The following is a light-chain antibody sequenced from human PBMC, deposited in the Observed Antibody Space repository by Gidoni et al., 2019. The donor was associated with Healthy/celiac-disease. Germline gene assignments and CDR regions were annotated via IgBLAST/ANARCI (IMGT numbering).Light chain of an antibody. CDR2: LNSDGSH. CDR1: SGHSSYA. Sequence: QPVPTQSPSASASLGASLKLTCTLSSGHSSYAIAWHQQQPEKGPRYLMKLNSDGSHSKGDGIPDRFSGSSSGAERYLTISSLQSEDEADYYCQTWGTGIRWVFGGGTKLTVL. V-gene: IGLV4-69*01. CDR3: QTWGTGIRWV. J-gene: IGLJ3*02.